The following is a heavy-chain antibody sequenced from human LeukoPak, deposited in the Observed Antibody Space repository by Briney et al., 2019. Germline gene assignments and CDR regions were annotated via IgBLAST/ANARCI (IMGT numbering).Heavy chain of an antibody. CDR2: IKQDGGER. Sequence: GGSLRLSCAASGFNFSSYWMSWVRQAPGKGLEWVANIKQDGGERYYVDSVKGRFTISRDNAKNSLYLQMNSLRAEDTAVYYCARCHDLERRYYYYYGMDVWGQGTTVTVSS. CDR3: ARCHDLERRYYYYYGMDV. D-gene: IGHD1-1*01. V-gene: IGHV3-7*01. CDR1: GFNFSSYW. J-gene: IGHJ6*02.